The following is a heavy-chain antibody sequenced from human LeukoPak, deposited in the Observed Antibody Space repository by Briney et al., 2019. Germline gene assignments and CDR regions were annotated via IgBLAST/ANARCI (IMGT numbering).Heavy chain of an antibody. Sequence: GVSLRLSCAASGFTFSSYSMNWVRQAPGKGLEWVSYISSSSSTIYYADSVKGRFTISRDNAKNSLYLQMNSLRAEDTAVYYCASESQYDSSGYYYLGYFQHWGQGTLVTVSS. CDR3: ASESQYDSSGYYYLGYFQH. CDR2: ISSSSSTI. V-gene: IGHV3-48*01. CDR1: GFTFSSYS. D-gene: IGHD3-22*01. J-gene: IGHJ1*01.